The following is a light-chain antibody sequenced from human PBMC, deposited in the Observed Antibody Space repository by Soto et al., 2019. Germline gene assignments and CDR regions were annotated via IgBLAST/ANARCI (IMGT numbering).Light chain of an antibody. CDR1: SSNLGSGYD. V-gene: IGLV1-40*01. Sequence: QSVLTQPPSVSGAPGQRVTISCTGSSSNLGSGYDVQWYQQFPGTALKLVIYDNDNRPSGVPDRFSGSKSGTSASLAITGLQSEDEADYYCQSYDSILTGSLFGGGTKLTVL. J-gene: IGLJ2*01. CDR2: DND. CDR3: QSYDSILTGSL.